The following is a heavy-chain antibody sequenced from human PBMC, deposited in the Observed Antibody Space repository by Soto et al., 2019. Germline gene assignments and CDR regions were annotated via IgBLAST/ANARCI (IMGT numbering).Heavy chain of an antibody. CDR2: IKMDASEK. CDR1: GFTFGSYW. D-gene: IGHD3-10*01. CDR3: AGHSRNGSGASVNHYLDY. J-gene: IGHJ4*01. V-gene: IGHV3-7*01. Sequence: EVQLVESGGGLVQPGGSLRLSCAASGFTFGSYWMSWVRQAPGKGLEWLATIKMDASEKKYVDSVKGRFTMSRDNAKTSLYLQLESLTAEDPAVYYCAGHSRNGSGASVNHYLDYWGHGTLVTVSS.